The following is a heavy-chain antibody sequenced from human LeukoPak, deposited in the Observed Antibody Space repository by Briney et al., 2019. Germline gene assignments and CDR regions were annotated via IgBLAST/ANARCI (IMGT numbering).Heavy chain of an antibody. V-gene: IGHV3-74*01. CDR2: LSPDVRSS. Sequence: GGSLRLSCAASGFTFSREGMGWVRQAPGKGLEWVSRLSPDVRSSVYADSVKGRFTVSRDNAKNTLYLQMNSLRAEDTAVYYCTRSPSLGGNYWGFDYWGQGTLVTVSS. D-gene: IGHD1-26*01. CDR3: TRSPSLGGNYWGFDY. J-gene: IGHJ4*02. CDR1: GFTFSREG.